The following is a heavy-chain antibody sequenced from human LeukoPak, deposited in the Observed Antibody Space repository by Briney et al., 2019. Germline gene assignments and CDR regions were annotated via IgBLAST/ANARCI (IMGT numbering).Heavy chain of an antibody. J-gene: IGHJ4*02. V-gene: IGHV3-11*06. D-gene: IGHD5-12*01. CDR3: ARAHPPSGYDLGDFDY. CDR2: ISSSSSYT. CDR1: GFTFSDYY. Sequence: GGSLRLSCAASGFTFSDYYMSWIRQAPGKGLEWVSYISSSSSYTNYADSVKGRFTISRDNAKNSLYLQTNSLRAEDTAVYYCARAHPPSGYDLGDFDYWGQGTLVTVSS.